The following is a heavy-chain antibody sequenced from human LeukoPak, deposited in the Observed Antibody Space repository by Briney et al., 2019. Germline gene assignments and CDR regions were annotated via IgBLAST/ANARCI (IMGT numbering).Heavy chain of an antibody. Sequence: SETLTLTCTVSGGSISSSSYYWGWIRQPPGKGLEWIGSIYYSGSTYYNPSLKSRVTISVDTSKNQFPLKLGSVTAADTAVYYCARVRWYYYYYMDVWGKGTTVTVSS. D-gene: IGHD2-15*01. CDR3: ARVRWYYYYYMDV. V-gene: IGHV4-39*06. J-gene: IGHJ6*03. CDR2: IYYSGST. CDR1: GGSISSSSYY.